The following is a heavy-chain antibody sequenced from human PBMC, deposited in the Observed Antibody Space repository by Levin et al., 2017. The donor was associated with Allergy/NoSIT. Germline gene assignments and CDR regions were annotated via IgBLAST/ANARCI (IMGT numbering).Heavy chain of an antibody. CDR3: AKDPGSYYDSSGPPFDP. J-gene: IGHJ5*02. D-gene: IGHD3-22*01. CDR2: ISCSCGST. Sequence: GASVKVSCAASGFTFSSYAMSWVRQAPGKGLEWVSAISCSCGSTYYADSVKGRFTIPRDNSKNTLYLQMNSLRAEDTAVYYWAKDPGSYYDSSGPPFDPWGQGTLVTVSS. V-gene: IGHV3-23*01. CDR1: GFTFSSYA.